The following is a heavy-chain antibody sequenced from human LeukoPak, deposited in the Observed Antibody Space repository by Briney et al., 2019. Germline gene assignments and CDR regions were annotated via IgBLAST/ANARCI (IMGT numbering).Heavy chain of an antibody. CDR1: GGSINSYY. D-gene: IGHD3-16*01. V-gene: IGHV4-59*01. CDR2: IYYSGST. CDR3: ARDSDYLGDAFDI. J-gene: IGHJ3*02. Sequence: PSETLSLTCTVSGGSINSYYWSWIRQPPGKGLEWIGYIYYSGSTNYNPSLKSRVTISVDTSKNQFSLKLSSVTAADTAVYYCARDSDYLGDAFDIWGQGTMVTVSS.